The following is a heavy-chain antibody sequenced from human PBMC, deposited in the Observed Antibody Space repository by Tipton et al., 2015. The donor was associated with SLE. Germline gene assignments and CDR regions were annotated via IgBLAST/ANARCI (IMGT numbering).Heavy chain of an antibody. CDR1: GGSISSSSYY. V-gene: IGHV4-39*07. CDR2: IYYSGST. J-gene: IGHJ6*03. CDR3: ARDWCSSTSCYGYYYMDV. Sequence: TLSLTCTVSGGSISSSSYYWGWIRQPPGKGLERIGSIYYSGSTYYNPSLKSRVTISVDTSKNQFSLKLSSVTAADTAVYYCARDWCSSTSCYGYYYMDVWGKGTTVTVSS. D-gene: IGHD2-2*01.